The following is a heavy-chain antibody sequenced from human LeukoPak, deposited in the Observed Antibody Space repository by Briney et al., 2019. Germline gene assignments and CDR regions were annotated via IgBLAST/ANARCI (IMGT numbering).Heavy chain of an antibody. CDR1: GGSISSGSYY. Sequence: SETLSLTCTVSGGSISSGSYYWSWIRQPAGKGLEWIGRIYTSGSTNYNPSLKSRVTISVDTSKNQFSLKLSSVTAADTAVYYCARSHRAAAVPYYYYYMDVWGKGTTVTISS. CDR2: IYTSGST. CDR3: ARSHRAAAVPYYYYYMDV. D-gene: IGHD6-13*01. V-gene: IGHV4-61*02. J-gene: IGHJ6*03.